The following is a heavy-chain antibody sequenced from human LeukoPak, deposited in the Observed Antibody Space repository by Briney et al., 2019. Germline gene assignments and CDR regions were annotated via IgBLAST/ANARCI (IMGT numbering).Heavy chain of an antibody. CDR3: AREGSVLRYFEAIDY. CDR1: GFTFSSYG. Sequence: PGGSLRLSCAASGFTFSSYGMHWVCQAPGKGLEWVAVIWYDGSNKYYADSVKGRFTISRDNSKNTLYLQMNSLRAEDTAVYYCAREGSVLRYFEAIDYWGQGTLVTVSS. D-gene: IGHD3-9*01. CDR2: IWYDGSNK. V-gene: IGHV3-33*01. J-gene: IGHJ4*02.